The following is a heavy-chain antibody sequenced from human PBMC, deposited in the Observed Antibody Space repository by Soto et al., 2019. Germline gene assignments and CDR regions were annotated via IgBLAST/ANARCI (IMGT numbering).Heavy chain of an antibody. CDR2: IIKDGSEK. D-gene: IGHD3-10*01. J-gene: IGHJ4*02. Sequence: VQLVESGGGLVQPGGSLRLSCAASGFTFSTYWMTWVRQAPGKGLEWVANIIKDGSEKSYVDSVKGRFTISRDNARNSLYLEMSSLRVEDTAVYYCARDWGGLGYWGQGTLVTVSS. V-gene: IGHV3-7*03. CDR1: GFTFSTYW. CDR3: ARDWGGLGY.